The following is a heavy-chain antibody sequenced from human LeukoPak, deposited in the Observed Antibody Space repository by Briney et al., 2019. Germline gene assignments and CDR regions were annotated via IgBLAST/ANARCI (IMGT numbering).Heavy chain of an antibody. CDR3: ANGPHYNILTGFYKVRSHLDY. D-gene: IGHD3-9*01. CDR2: IRYDGGIK. Sequence: GGPLRLSCAASGFTFSNYGMHWVRQPPGKGLEWVAFIRYDGGIKHYADSVKGRFTLSRDNSKNTLYLQMNSLRAEDMAVYYCANGPHYNILTGFYKVRSHLDYWGQGTLVTVSS. CDR1: GFTFSNYG. J-gene: IGHJ4*02. V-gene: IGHV3-30*02.